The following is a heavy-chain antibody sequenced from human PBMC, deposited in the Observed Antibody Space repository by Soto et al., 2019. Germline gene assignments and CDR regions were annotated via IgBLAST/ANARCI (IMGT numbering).Heavy chain of an antibody. Sequence: GGSLRLSCAASGFSFGSYSMTWARQAPGKGLEWVSVIGGDAVTTYYADSVKGRFTVSRDNFKNTEHLQMNSLRAEDTAVYYCAKALYSSTYARGLDVWGQGTTVTVSS. V-gene: IGHV3-23*01. J-gene: IGHJ6*02. D-gene: IGHD6-19*01. CDR2: IGGDAVTT. CDR1: GFSFGSYS. CDR3: AKALYSSTYARGLDV.